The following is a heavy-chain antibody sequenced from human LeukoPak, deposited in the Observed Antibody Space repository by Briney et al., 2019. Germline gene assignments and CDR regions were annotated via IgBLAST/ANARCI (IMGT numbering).Heavy chain of an antibody. CDR2: INHSGST. J-gene: IGHJ4*02. CDR3: ARGRIYGDY. CDR1: GGSFSGYY. Sequence: PSETPSLTCAVYGGSFSGYYWSWIRRPPGKGLEWIGEINHSGSTNYNPSLKSRVTISVDTSKNQFSLKLSSVTAADTAVYYCARGRIYGDYWGQGTLVTVSS. V-gene: IGHV4-34*01. D-gene: IGHD2-15*01.